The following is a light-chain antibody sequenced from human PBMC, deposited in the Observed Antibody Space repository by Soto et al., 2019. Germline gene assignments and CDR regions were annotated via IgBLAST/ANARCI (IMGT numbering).Light chain of an antibody. CDR2: GTS. J-gene: IGKJ1*01. CDR3: HQYSNTFRT. Sequence: EVVMTQSPATLSVSPGERATLSCRASQTVSSNLAWYQQKPGQSPRLLIYGTSTRATGVPARFSGSGSGTEFTLSISSLQSEDFAVYHCHQYSNTFRTFGQGTKVDIK. V-gene: IGKV3-15*01. CDR1: QTVSSN.